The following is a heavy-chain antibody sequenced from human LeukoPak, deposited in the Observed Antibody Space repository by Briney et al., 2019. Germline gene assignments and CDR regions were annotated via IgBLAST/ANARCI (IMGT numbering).Heavy chain of an antibody. V-gene: IGHV5-51*01. D-gene: IGHD6-13*01. Sequence: GESLKISCKGSGYSFTSYWIGWVRQMPGKGLEWMGIIYPGDSDTRYSPSLQGQVTISADKSISTAYLQWSSLKASDTAMYYCARSLGEDSSSWTNFDYWGQGTLVTVSS. CDR3: ARSLGEDSSSWTNFDY. CDR1: GYSFTSYW. CDR2: IYPGDSDT. J-gene: IGHJ4*02.